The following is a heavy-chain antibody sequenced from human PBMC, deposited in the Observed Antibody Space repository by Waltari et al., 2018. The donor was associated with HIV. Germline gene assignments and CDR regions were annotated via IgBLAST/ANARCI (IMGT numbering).Heavy chain of an antibody. CDR2: IDWDDDK. J-gene: IGHJ6*02. D-gene: IGHD4-4*01. V-gene: IGHV2-70*04. Sequence: QVTLKESGPALVKPTQTLTLTCTFSGFSLSTSGMRVSWIRQPPGKALEWLARIDWDDDKFYSTSLKTRLTISKDTSKNQVVLTMTNMDPVDTATYYCARIGPLHTGGGMDVWGQGTTVTVSS. CDR3: ARIGPLHTGGGMDV. CDR1: GFSLSTSGMR.